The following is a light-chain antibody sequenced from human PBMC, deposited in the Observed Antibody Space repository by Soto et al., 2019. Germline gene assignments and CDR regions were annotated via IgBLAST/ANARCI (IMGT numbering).Light chain of an antibody. CDR3: AAWDDSLNGVV. V-gene: IGLV1-44*01. CDR1: SSNIGSTN. J-gene: IGLJ3*02. CDR2: NNN. Sequence: QSLLTQPPSTSGTPGQRITIACSGSSSNIGSTNVKWYQQLPGTAPQLLIYNNNQRPSGVPDRFSGSKSGTSASLAISGLQSEDEADYYCAAWDDSLNGVVFGGGTQLTVL.